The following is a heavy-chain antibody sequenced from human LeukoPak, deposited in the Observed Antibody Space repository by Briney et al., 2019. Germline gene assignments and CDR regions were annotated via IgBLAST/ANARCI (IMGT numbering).Heavy chain of an antibody. V-gene: IGHV3-30*03. J-gene: IGHJ6*03. CDR2: ISYDGNKR. CDR3: ARDPEVVPAAIWVAHMDV. CDR1: GFTFSNYG. D-gene: IGHD2-2*02. Sequence: GGSLRLSCAASGFTFSNYGMHWVRQAPGKGLEWVTLISYDGNKRYPADPVRGRFTVSRDNSKNTLYLQMNSLRPEDTAVYYCARDPEVVPAAIWVAHMDVWGKGTTVTVSS.